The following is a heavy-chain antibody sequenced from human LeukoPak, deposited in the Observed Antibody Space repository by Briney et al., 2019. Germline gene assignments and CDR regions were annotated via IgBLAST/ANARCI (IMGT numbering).Heavy chain of an antibody. J-gene: IGHJ6*03. CDR3: AKDRAAYCGGDCYSSYYYYMDV. CDR1: GFTFSNYG. V-gene: IGHV3-30*02. D-gene: IGHD2-21*01. Sequence: GGSLRLSCAASGFTFSNYGMHWVRQAPGKGLEWVAVIWYGGSNKYYADSVKGRFTISRDNSKTTLYLQMNSLRAEDTAVYYCAKDRAAYCGGDCYSSYYYYMDVWGKGTTVTVSS. CDR2: IWYGGSNK.